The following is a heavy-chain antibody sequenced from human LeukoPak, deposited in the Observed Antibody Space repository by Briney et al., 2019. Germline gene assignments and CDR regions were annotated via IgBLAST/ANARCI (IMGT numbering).Heavy chain of an antibody. D-gene: IGHD6-19*01. CDR1: GGSISSYY. J-gene: IGHJ4*02. V-gene: IGHV4-59*08. Sequence: EALSLTCTVSGGSISSYYWSWIRQPPGKGLEWIGYIYYSGSTNYNPSLKSRVTISVDTSKNQFSLKLSSVTAADTAVYYCARQDMAVAGTGYLDYWGQGTLVTVSS. CDR2: IYYSGST. CDR3: ARQDMAVAGTGYLDY.